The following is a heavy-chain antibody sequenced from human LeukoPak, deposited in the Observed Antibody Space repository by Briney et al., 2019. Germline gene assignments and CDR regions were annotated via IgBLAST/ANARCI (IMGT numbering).Heavy chain of an antibody. D-gene: IGHD2-15*01. V-gene: IGHV3-48*04. CDR3: ARSSVSSSYTY. CDR1: GFTFSDYG. CDR2: IHDNGGAI. Sequence: GRSLRLSCEASGFTFSDYGMNWVRQSPGKGLEWISYIHDNGGAIYYADSVKGRFAISRDNAKNSLYLQMNSLRAEDTAVYYCARSSVSSSYTYWGQGTLVTVSS. J-gene: IGHJ4*02.